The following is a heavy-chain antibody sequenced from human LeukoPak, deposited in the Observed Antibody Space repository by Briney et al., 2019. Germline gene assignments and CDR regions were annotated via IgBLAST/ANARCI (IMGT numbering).Heavy chain of an antibody. D-gene: IGHD3-22*01. V-gene: IGHV1-69*01. J-gene: IGHJ5*01. CDR2: IIPIFGTA. Sequence: GCSVKLCCKASGGTFSSYAISWVRQAPGQGLEWMGGIIPIFGTANYAQKFQGRVTITADESTSTAYMELSSLRSEDTDVYYCAGEWGQEGYCDSGGYYEEKNWFDSWGQGTLVTVSS. CDR1: GGTFSSYA. CDR3: AGEWGQEGYCDSGGYYEEKNWFDS.